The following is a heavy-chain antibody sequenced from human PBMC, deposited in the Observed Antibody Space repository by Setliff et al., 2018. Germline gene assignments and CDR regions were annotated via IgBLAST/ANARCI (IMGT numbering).Heavy chain of an antibody. D-gene: IGHD3-22*01. CDR2: ISASSSTI. CDR3: ARDRLAGFLSGYYYYYYGMDV. CDR1: GFIFNTYT. Sequence: HPGGSLRLSCAASGFIFNTYTMNWVRQAPGQGLEWVSSISASSSTIYYSGSVKGRFTISRDNAKNSLFLQMNSLRAEDTAVYYCARDRLAGFLSGYYYYYYGMDVWGQGTTVTVSS. V-gene: IGHV3-48*01. J-gene: IGHJ6*02.